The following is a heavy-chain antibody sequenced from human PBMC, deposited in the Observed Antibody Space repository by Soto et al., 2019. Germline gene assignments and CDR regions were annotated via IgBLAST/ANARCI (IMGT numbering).Heavy chain of an antibody. V-gene: IGHV3-49*03. CDR1: GFTFGDYC. CDR2: IRSKTYGGTT. D-gene: IGHD3-9*01. J-gene: IGHJ4*02. CDR3: TRDPYDILTGSYIDY. Sequence: HPGGSLRLSCSASGFTFGDYCMSWYRQAPGKGLEWVSFIRSKTYGGTTEYAASVKGRFTISRDDSKSIAYLQMNSLKTEDTAVYYCTRDPYDILTGSYIDYWGQGTLVTVSS.